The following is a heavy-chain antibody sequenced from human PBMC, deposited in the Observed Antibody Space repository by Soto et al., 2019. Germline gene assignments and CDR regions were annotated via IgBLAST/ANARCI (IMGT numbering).Heavy chain of an antibody. CDR3: ARHRGPAPVY. J-gene: IGHJ4*02. CDR2: LFYGGTP. V-gene: IGHV4-39*01. Sequence: QVQLQESGPGLVKPSETLSLTCTVSGGSISGYYWTWIRQPPGKGLEWVGSLFYGGTPDYNPSLKSRLTMYLDTSKNPFSLKLRSVTAADTAVYYCARHRGPAPVYWGQGTLVTASS. CDR1: GGSISGYY.